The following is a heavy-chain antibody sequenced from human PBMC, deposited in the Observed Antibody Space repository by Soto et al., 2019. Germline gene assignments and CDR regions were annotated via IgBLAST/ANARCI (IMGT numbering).Heavy chain of an antibody. Sequence: QVQLVQSGAEVKKPGASVKVSCKASGYTLTTYSMHWVRQAPGQRLEWMGWMNPLNGDTKYSQRFQGRLTIIRDKSASTAYMELSSLRSEDTVIYYCARGNSGAFDIWGQGTMVTVSS. D-gene: IGHD6-19*01. CDR1: GYTLTTYS. CDR3: ARGNSGAFDI. J-gene: IGHJ3*02. V-gene: IGHV1-3*01. CDR2: MNPLNGDT.